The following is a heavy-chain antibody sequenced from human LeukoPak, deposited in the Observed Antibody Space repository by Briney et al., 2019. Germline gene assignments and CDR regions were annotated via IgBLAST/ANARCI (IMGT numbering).Heavy chain of an antibody. D-gene: IGHD6-13*01. V-gene: IGHV3-30*18. CDR1: GFIFSDYG. CDR2: ISYDGSSE. CDR3: TKMRGIAAAGTLHY. J-gene: IGHJ4*02. Sequence: GGSLRLSCAASGFIFSDYGMHWVRQAPGKGLEWVGFISYDGSSEYYADSVKGRFTISRDNSKNTLSLQMNSLRVEDTAVYYCTKMRGIAAAGTLHYWGQGTLVTVSS.